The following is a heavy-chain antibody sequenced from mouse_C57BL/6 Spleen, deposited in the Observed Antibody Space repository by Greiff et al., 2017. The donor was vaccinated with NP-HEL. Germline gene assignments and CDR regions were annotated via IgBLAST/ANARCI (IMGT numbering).Heavy chain of an antibody. D-gene: IGHD1-1*01. CDR2: ISSGGSYT. V-gene: IGHV5-6*01. J-gene: IGHJ2*01. CDR3: ARPHYYGSSHEDYFDY. CDR1: GFTFSSYG. Sequence: EVQVVESGGDLVKPGGSLKLSCAASGFTFSSYGMSWVRQTPDKRLEWVATISSGGSYTYYPDSVKGRFTISRDNAKNTLYLQMSSLKSEDTAMYYCARPHYYGSSHEDYFDYWGQGTTLTVSS.